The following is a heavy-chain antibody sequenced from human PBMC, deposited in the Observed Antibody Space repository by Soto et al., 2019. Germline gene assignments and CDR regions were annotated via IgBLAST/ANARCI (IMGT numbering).Heavy chain of an antibody. V-gene: IGHV1-8*01. CDR1: GYSFTRLA. D-gene: IGHD1-26*01. Sequence: ASVKVSCKASGYSFTRLAINWVRQTAGQGLEWMGWMEPSTGRTGYAQKFQGRVTMTRDTSINTAYMELTTLTSDDTAFYYCARGVSAGVDYWGQGTLVTVSS. CDR3: ARGVSAGVDY. CDR2: MEPSTGRT. J-gene: IGHJ4*02.